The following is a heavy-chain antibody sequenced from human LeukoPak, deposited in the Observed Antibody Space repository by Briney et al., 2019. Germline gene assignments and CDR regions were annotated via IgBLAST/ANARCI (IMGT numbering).Heavy chain of an antibody. CDR3: VRSSGSYALRNVFDI. CDR2: ISSSSSYI. CDR1: GFTFSSYS. J-gene: IGHJ3*02. Sequence: GGSLRLSCAASGFTFSSYSMNWVRQAPGKGLEWVSSISSSSSYIYYADSVKGRFTISRDNAKNSLYLQMNSLRAEDTAVYSCVRSSGSYALRNVFDIWGQGALVTVSS. D-gene: IGHD3-10*01. V-gene: IGHV3-21*01.